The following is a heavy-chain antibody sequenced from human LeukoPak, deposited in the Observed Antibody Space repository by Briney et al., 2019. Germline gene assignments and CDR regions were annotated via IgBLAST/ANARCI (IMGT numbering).Heavy chain of an antibody. J-gene: IGHJ4*02. CDR3: ASRPIAVAFYY. V-gene: IGHV4-34*01. CDR1: GGSFSGYY. Sequence: SETLSLTCAVYGGSFSGYYWSWIRQPPGKGLEWIGEINHSGSTNYNPSLKSRVTISVDTSKNQFSLKLSSVTAADTAVYYCASRPIAVAFYYWGQGTLVTVSS. D-gene: IGHD6-19*01. CDR2: INHSGST.